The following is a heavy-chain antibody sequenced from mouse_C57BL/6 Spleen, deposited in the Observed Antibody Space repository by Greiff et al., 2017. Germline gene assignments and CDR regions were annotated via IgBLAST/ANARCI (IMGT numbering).Heavy chain of an antibody. CDR1: GFTFSDYG. J-gene: IGHJ2*01. V-gene: IGHV5-17*01. CDR3: ARPGDYDGAYYFDY. Sequence: EVKLVESGGGLVKPGGSLKLSCAASGFTFSDYGMHWVRQAPEKGLEWVAYISSGSSTIYYADTVKGRFTISRDNAKNTLFLQMTSLRSEDTAMYYCARPGDYDGAYYFDYWGQGTTLTVSS. D-gene: IGHD2-4*01. CDR2: ISSGSSTI.